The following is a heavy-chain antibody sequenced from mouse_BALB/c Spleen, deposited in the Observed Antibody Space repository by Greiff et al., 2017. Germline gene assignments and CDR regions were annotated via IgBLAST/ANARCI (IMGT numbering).Heavy chain of an antibody. CDR1: GFTFSSFG. CDR2: ISSGSSTI. CDR3: ATMINPFYYYAMDY. Sequence: EVKLMESGGGLVQPGGSRKLSCAASGFTFSSFGMHWVRQAPEKGLEWVAYISSGSSTIYYADTVKGRFTISRDNPKNTLFLQMTSLRSEDTAMYYCATMINPFYYYAMDYWGQGTSVTVSS. D-gene: IGHD2-4*01. J-gene: IGHJ4*01. V-gene: IGHV5-17*02.